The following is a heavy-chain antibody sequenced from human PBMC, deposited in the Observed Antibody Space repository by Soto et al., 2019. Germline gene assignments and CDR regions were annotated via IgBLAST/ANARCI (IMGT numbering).Heavy chain of an antibody. CDR3: ARDAVAGSGFFPLDY. V-gene: IGHV1-18*01. D-gene: IGHD6-19*01. CDR2: INTYNGDT. Sequence: GASVKVSCKASGYSFSSRGLSWVRQAPGQGLEWMGWINTYNGDTNYAQKFQGRVTMTIDILTTTAYMELRSLRSDDTAVYYCARDAVAGSGFFPLDYWGQGTLVTVSS. CDR1: GYSFSSRG. J-gene: IGHJ4*02.